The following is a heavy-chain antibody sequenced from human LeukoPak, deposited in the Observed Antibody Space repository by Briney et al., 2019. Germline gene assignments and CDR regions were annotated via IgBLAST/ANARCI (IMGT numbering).Heavy chain of an antibody. CDR3: ARGSLKSSADGFDF. V-gene: IGHV1-2*02. J-gene: IGHJ3*01. Sequence: ASVKVSCKASGSTFSYYYMHWVRQAPEQGLEWMGWINPNSGGADYAQSFQGRVALTRDTSITTAYMEVSRLTSDDTAVYYCARGSLKSSADGFDFWGQGTMVTVS. CDR1: GSTFSYYY. CDR2: INPNSGGA.